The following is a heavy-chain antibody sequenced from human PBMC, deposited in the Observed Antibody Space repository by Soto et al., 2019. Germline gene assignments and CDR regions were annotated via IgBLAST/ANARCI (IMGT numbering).Heavy chain of an antibody. CDR3: AKVVMGAIDY. CDR1: GFTFSSYA. Sequence: GGSLRLSCAASGFTFSSYAMSWVRQAPGKGLEWVSAISGSGGSTYYGDSVKGGFTISRDNSRNTLYLQMNSLRAEERAEYSCAKVVMGAIDYWAREPWSPSPQ. D-gene: IGHD2-21*01. J-gene: IGHJ4*02. CDR2: ISGSGGST. V-gene: IGHV3-23*01.